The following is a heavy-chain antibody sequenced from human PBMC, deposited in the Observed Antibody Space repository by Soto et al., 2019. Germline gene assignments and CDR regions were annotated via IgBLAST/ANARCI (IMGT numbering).Heavy chain of an antibody. J-gene: IGHJ6*02. V-gene: IGHV3-30*18. CDR2: ISYDGSNK. Sequence: GGSQRLSCAASGFTFSSYGMHWVRQAPGKGLEWVAVISYDGSNKYYADSVKGRFTISRDNSKNTLYLQMNSLRAEDTAVYYCAKDNGDINHNYYYYGMDVWGQGTTVTVSS. D-gene: IGHD4-17*01. CDR1: GFTFSSYG. CDR3: AKDNGDINHNYYYYGMDV.